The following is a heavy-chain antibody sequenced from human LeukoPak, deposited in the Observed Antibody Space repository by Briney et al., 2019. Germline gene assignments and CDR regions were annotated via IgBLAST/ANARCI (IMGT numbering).Heavy chain of an antibody. J-gene: IGHJ4*02. V-gene: IGHV3-7*01. CDR3: ARDHQSGYYVY. CDR1: GFTFSNYW. Sequence: PGGSLRLSCAASGFTFSNYWMTWVRQAEGKGMGWVANIEQDGIAKYYADSLKGRFSISRDNAKNSLYLQMNTLRAEDTAVYYCARDHQSGYYVYWGQGTLVTVSS. D-gene: IGHD3-22*01. CDR2: IEQDGIAK.